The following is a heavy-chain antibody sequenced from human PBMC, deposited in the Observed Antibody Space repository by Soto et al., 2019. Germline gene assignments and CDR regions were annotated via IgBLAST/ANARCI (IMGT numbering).Heavy chain of an antibody. D-gene: IGHD6-13*01. CDR1: GYSFTSYW. V-gene: IGHV5-51*01. Sequence: GESLKISCKGSGYSFTSYWIGWVRQMPGKGLEWMGIIYPGDSDTRYSPSFQGQVTISADKSISTAYLQWSSLKASDTAMYYCARHGGGSSSWYLDLGDFDYWGQGTLVTVSS. CDR2: IYPGDSDT. J-gene: IGHJ4*02. CDR3: ARHGGGSSSWYLDLGDFDY.